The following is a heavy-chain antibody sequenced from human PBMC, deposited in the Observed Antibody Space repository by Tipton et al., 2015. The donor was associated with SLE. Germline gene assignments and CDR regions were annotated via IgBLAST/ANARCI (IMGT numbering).Heavy chain of an antibody. CDR3: AKDQAVAGRMGYYYYGMDV. J-gene: IGHJ6*02. V-gene: IGHV3-11*04. CDR2: ISSSGSGI. D-gene: IGHD6-19*01. CDR1: GFAFSFHT. Sequence: SLRLSCTASGFAFSFHTMTWVRQAPGKGLEWVSYISSSGSGIYYADSVKGRFTISRDNAKNSLYLQMNSLRAEDTAVYYCAKDQAVAGRMGYYYYGMDVWGQGATVTVSS.